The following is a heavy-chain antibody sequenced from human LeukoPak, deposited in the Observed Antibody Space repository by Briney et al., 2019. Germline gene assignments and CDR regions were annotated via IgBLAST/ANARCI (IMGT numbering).Heavy chain of an antibody. V-gene: IGHV1-18*01. J-gene: IGHJ4*02. CDR1: GYTFISYG. D-gene: IGHD5-18*01. CDR2: ITTYNGDT. Sequence: ASVKVSCKASGYTFISYGINWVRQAPGQGLEWMGWITTYNGDTNYAQKLQGRVTMTSDTSTSTAYMELRSLTSDDTAVYYCARGSGYGFSMGYWGQGTLVAVSS. CDR3: ARGSGYGFSMGY.